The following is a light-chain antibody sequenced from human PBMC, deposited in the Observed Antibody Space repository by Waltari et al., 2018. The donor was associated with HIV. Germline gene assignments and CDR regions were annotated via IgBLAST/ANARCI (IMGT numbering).Light chain of an antibody. CDR3: SSYTSDYTYV. J-gene: IGLJ1*01. Sequence: QSALTQPASVSGSPGQSITISCTGTSSDVGGYNYFSWYQHHPGKAPKLLIYEVSNRPSGVSNRFSGSKSDNTASLTISGLQAEDEADYYCSSYTSDYTYVFGSGTEVTVL. V-gene: IGLV2-14*01. CDR2: EVS. CDR1: SSDVGGYNY.